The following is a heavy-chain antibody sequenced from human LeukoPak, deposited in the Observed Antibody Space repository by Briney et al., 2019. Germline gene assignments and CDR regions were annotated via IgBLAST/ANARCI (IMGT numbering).Heavy chain of an antibody. V-gene: IGHV1-8*01. CDR3: ARIPHRVPHNWFDP. J-gene: IGHJ5*02. Sequence: GASVKVSCKASGHTFTSYDINWVRQAAGQGLEWMGWMNPHSANAGYAQKFQGRVTMTRDTSISTAYMELSSLRSDDTAVYYCARIPHRVPHNWFDPWGQGTLVTVSS. CDR1: GHTFTSYD. CDR2: MNPHSANA. D-gene: IGHD2-2*01.